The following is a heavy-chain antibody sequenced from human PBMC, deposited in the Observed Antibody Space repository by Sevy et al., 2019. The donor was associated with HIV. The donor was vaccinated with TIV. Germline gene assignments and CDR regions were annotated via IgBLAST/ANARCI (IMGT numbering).Heavy chain of an antibody. Sequence: SETLSLTCTVSGGSISSYYWSWIRQPPGKGLEWIGHIHYRGRTTYNPSLKSRVTISVDTSKSHFSLRLNFVTAADTAVYYCARYDISNGRSDVFDIWGQGTMVTVSS. J-gene: IGHJ3*02. CDR1: GGSISSYY. D-gene: IGHD3-9*01. CDR2: IHYRGRT. CDR3: ARYDISNGRSDVFDI. V-gene: IGHV4-59*13.